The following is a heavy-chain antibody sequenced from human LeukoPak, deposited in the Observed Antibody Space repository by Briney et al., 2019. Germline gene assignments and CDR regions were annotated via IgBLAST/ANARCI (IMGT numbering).Heavy chain of an antibody. CDR1: GGSINSRY. Sequence: SETLSLTCTVSGGSINSRYWGWVRQPPGKGLEWVGHIYCSGSSNCSPSLNSRVSISDDTSKNQISLKLTSVTTADTAVYYWPRIEYRSSSEGWYFDLWGRGALVTVSS. CDR3: PRIEYRSSSEGWYFDL. D-gene: IGHD6-6*01. J-gene: IGHJ2*01. V-gene: IGHV4-59*11. CDR2: IYCSGSS.